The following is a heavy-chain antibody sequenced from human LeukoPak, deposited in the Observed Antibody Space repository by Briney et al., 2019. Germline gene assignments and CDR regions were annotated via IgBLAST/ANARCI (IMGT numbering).Heavy chain of an antibody. Sequence: GGSLRLSCAASGFTFSRFAMHWVRQAPGKGLEYVAVISYDGNNKYYADSVKGRFTISRDNSKNTLYLQMNSLRAEDTAVYYCARGQDIVVFDPWGQGTLVTVSS. V-gene: IGHV3-30*04. CDR2: ISYDGNNK. CDR3: ARGQDIVVFDP. D-gene: IGHD2-15*01. J-gene: IGHJ5*02. CDR1: GFTFSRFA.